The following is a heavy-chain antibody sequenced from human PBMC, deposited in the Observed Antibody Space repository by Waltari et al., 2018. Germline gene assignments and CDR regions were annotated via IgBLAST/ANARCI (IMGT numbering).Heavy chain of an antibody. J-gene: IGHJ3*01. V-gene: IGHV4-39*01. CDR2: MSYTGAT. D-gene: IGHD3-16*01. CDR1: GVSITSNRHY. Sequence: QLQLQESGPGLVKPSETLSLTCSVSGVSITSNRHYWGWIRQPPGQGLEWIGTMSYTGATYSSPSLPSRVTISRDTSKTQLSPPLGSVAAAATAVYSCATEIGVSVGTAAFDVCGQGTMVTVSS. CDR3: ATEIGVSVGTAAFDV.